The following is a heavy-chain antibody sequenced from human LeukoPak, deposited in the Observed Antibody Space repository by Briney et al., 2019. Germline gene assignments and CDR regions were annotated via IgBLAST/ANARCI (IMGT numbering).Heavy chain of an antibody. J-gene: IGHJ6*03. CDR1: GFTFSSYW. D-gene: IGHD3-9*01. CDR3: ARVRYFDWLFFMDV. CDR2: IKQDGSEK. V-gene: IGHV3-7*01. Sequence: PGGSLRLSCAASGFTFSSYWMSWVRQAPGKGLEWVANIKQDGSEKYYVDSVKGRFTISRDNAKNSLYLQMNSLRAEDTAVYYCARVRYFDWLFFMDVWGKGTTVTVSS.